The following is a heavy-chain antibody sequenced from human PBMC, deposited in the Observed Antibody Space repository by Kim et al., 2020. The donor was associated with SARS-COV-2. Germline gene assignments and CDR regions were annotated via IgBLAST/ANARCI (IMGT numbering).Heavy chain of an antibody. CDR3: AKDQQLQLNYYYYGMDV. Sequence: GGSLRLSCAASGFTFSSYGMHWVRQAPGKGLEWVAVISYDGSNKYYADSVKGRFTISRDNSKNTLYLQMNSLRAEDTAVYYCAKDQQLQLNYYYYGMDVWGQGTTVTVSS. CDR2: ISYDGSNK. V-gene: IGHV3-30*18. J-gene: IGHJ6*02. D-gene: IGHD6-13*01. CDR1: GFTFSSYG.